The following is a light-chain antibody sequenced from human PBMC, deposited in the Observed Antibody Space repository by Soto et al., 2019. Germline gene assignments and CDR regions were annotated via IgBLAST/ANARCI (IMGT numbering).Light chain of an antibody. J-gene: IGKJ1*01. CDR2: GAS. V-gene: IGKV3-20*01. CDR3: QQYGSSSWT. CDR1: QSVSSSY. Sequence: EIVLTQSPGTLSLSPGERATLSCRASQSVSSSYLAWYQQKLGQAPRLLIYGASSRATGIPARFGRSGSGTDFTLTISRLEPEEFAVYYCQQYGSSSWTFGQGTKVEIK.